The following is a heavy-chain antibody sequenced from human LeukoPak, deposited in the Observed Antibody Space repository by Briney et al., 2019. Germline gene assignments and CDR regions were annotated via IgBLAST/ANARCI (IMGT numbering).Heavy chain of an antibody. Sequence: SQTLSLTCAISGDSVSSNSAAWNWIRQSPSRHLEWLGRTYYRSKWYNDYAVSVKSRITINPDTSKNQFSLQLNSVTPEGTAVYYCARDLRAVAGSYYYYGMDVWGQGTTVTVSS. D-gene: IGHD6-19*01. CDR2: TYYRSKWYN. V-gene: IGHV6-1*01. J-gene: IGHJ6*02. CDR1: GDSVSSNSAA. CDR3: ARDLRAVAGSYYYYGMDV.